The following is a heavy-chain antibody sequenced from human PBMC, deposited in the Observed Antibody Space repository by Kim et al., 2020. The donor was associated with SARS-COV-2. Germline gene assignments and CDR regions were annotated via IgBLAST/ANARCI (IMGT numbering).Heavy chain of an antibody. J-gene: IGHJ4*02. CDR3: ARASVLMVYANDY. V-gene: IGHV4-34*01. CDR1: GGSFSGYY. D-gene: IGHD2-8*01. Sequence: SETLSLTCAVYGGSFSGYYWSWIRQPPGKGLEWIGEINHSGSTNYNPSLKSRVTISVDTSKNQFSLKLSSVTAADTAVYYCARASVLMVYANDYWGQGTLVTVSS. CDR2: INHSGST.